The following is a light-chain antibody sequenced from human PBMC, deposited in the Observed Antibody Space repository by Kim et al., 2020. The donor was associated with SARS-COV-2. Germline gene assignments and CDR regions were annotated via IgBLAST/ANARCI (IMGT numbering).Light chain of an antibody. CDR3: CSYAGSSTWV. CDR1: SSDVRSYNL. V-gene: IGLV2-23*01. CDR2: EGS. J-gene: IGLJ3*02. Sequence: GQSITISTTGTSSDVRSYNLVSWYQQHPGKAPKLMIYEGSKRPSGVSNRFSGSKSGNTASLTISGLQAEDEADYYCCSYAGSSTWVFGGGTQLTVL.